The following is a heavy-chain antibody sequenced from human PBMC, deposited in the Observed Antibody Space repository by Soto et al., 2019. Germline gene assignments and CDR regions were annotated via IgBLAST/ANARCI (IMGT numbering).Heavy chain of an antibody. J-gene: IGHJ5*02. D-gene: IGHD2-8*01. CDR2: IYYSGTS. Sequence: QLQLQESGPGLVKPSETLSLTCTVSGGSISDDTYYWGWIRQPPGKGLEWIGSIYYSGTSSYNPSLMSRATMSVETSKKQLSLRLSSVPAADTAVYYCARLHCPSPNCVPLDPWGQGTLVIVSS. V-gene: IGHV4-39*01. CDR1: GGSISDDTYY. CDR3: ARLHCPSPNCVPLDP.